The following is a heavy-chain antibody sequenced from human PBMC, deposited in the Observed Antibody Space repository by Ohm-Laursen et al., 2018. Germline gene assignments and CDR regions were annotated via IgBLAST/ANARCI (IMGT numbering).Heavy chain of an antibody. CDR2: ISYDGSNK. J-gene: IGHJ4*02. CDR3: AKGGVVAALDY. CDR1: GFTFSSYC. D-gene: IGHD2-15*01. V-gene: IGHV3-30*18. Sequence: SLRLSCAASGFTFSSYCMHWVRQAPGKGLEWVAVISYDGSNKYYADSVKGRFTISRDKSKNTLYLQMNSLKAEDTAVYYCAKGGVVAALDYWGQGTLVTVSS.